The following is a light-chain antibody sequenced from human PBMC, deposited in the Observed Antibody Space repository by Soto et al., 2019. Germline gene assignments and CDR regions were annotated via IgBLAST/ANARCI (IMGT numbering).Light chain of an antibody. CDR2: AAS. CDR3: QQYHYSYLYT. Sequence: ETVMTQSPSTLSLSPGERATLSCRASQSISTNLAWYQHKPGQAPRLLMYAASTRATGVPARFSGSGSGTEFTLTISSLXSEDFAVYYCQQYHYSYLYTFGQGTKVDIK. J-gene: IGKJ2*01. CDR1: QSISTN. V-gene: IGKV3-15*01.